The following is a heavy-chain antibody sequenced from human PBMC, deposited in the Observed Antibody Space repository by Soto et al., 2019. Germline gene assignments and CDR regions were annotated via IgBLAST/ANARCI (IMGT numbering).Heavy chain of an antibody. D-gene: IGHD3-3*01. CDR1: GYTFTTYD. Sequence: WASVKVSCKASGYTFTTYDINWVRQAPGQGLEWLGWMDPNSGSTGYAQNFPGRITMTRNISRNTAHMELSSLQSEDAAVYYCARERKFDFWRKGLDVWGQGTTVTVSS. J-gene: IGHJ6*02. V-gene: IGHV1-8*01. CDR3: ARERKFDFWRKGLDV. CDR2: MDPNSGST.